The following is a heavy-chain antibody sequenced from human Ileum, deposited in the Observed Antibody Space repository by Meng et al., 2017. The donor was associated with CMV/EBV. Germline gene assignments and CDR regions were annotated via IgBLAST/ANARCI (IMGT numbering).Heavy chain of an antibody. CDR3: TTGSAYSPPGQFHQ. Sequence: VSGGSISRAYWWTWVRQTPGKGLEWIGEVYRGGNAMYNPSLQSRLTISVDDSTNQVSLRLRSVTAADTAMYYCTTGSAYSPPGQFHQWGQGTLVTVSS. CDR1: GGSISRAYW. J-gene: IGHJ4*02. D-gene: IGHD3-22*01. CDR2: VYRGGNA. V-gene: IGHV4-4*02.